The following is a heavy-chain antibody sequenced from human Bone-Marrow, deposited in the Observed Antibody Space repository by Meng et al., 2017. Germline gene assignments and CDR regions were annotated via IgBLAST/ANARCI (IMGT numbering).Heavy chain of an antibody. V-gene: IGHV1-18*01. CDR3: ARVQQSATICYYYYYGMDD. Sequence: ASVKVSCKASGYIFTSYGISWVRQAPGPGLEWRGWISAYNGNTNYAQKLQGRVTMTTDTSTSTAYMELRSLRSDDTAVDYCARVQQSATICYYYYYGMDDWGQGTTVTVSS. D-gene: IGHD2-2*01. CDR1: GYIFTSYG. CDR2: ISAYNGNT. J-gene: IGHJ6*02.